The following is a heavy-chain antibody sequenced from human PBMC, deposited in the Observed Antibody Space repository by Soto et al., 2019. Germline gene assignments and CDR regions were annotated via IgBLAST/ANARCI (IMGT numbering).Heavy chain of an antibody. D-gene: IGHD6-19*01. J-gene: IGHJ4*02. CDR1: GYSFTSYW. V-gene: IGHV5-10-1*01. CDR2: IDPSDSYT. CDR3: ARLLGAGYSSGWFQKEHDY. Sequence: PGESLKISCKGSGYSFTSYWISWVRRMPGKGLEWMGRIDPSDSYTNYSPSFQGHVTISADKSISTAYLQWSSLKASDTAMYYCARLLGAGYSSGWFQKEHDYWGQGTLVTVSS.